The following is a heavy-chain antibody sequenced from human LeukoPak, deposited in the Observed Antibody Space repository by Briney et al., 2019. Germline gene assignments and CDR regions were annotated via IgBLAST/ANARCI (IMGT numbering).Heavy chain of an antibody. CDR2: ISAYSGNT. Sequence: ASVNVSCRASGYTVTSYGISWVRQAPGQGLEWMGWISAYSGNTNYAQNLQGRVTMTTDTSTSTAYMELRSLRSDDTAVYYCARDRQIVVVPAATYYYYYGMDVWGQGTTVTVSS. J-gene: IGHJ6*02. D-gene: IGHD2-2*01. V-gene: IGHV1-18*01. CDR1: GYTVTSYG. CDR3: ARDRQIVVVPAATYYYYYGMDV.